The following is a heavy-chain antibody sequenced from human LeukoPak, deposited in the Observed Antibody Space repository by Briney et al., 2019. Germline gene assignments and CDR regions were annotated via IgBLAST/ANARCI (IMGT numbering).Heavy chain of an antibody. Sequence: PGRSLRLSCAASGFTFSSYAMHWVRQAPGKGLEWVAVISYDGSNKYYADSVKGRFTISRDNSKNTLYLQMNSLRAEDTAVYYCARADFCNSTSCYTAEYFQHWGPGTLVTVSS. CDR1: GFTFSSYA. CDR2: ISYDGSNK. J-gene: IGHJ1*01. D-gene: IGHD2-2*02. V-gene: IGHV3-30-3*01. CDR3: ARADFCNSTSCYTAEYFQH.